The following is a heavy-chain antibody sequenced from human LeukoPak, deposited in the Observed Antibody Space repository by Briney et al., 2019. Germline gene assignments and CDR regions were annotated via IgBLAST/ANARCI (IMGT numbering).Heavy chain of an antibody. V-gene: IGHV3-23*01. CDR1: GFTFSSYA. Sequence: GGSLRLSCAASGFTFSSYAMSWVRQAPGQGLEWVSAISGSGGSTYYADSVKGRFTISRDNSKNTLYLQMNSLRAEDTAVYYCAKADYITMVRGGNDYWGQGTLVTVSS. CDR3: AKADYITMVRGGNDY. J-gene: IGHJ4*02. CDR2: ISGSGGST. D-gene: IGHD3-10*01.